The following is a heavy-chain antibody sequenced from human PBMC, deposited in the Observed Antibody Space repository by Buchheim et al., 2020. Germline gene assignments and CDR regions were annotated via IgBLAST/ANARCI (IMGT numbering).Heavy chain of an antibody. CDR2: ISSSGSTI. D-gene: IGHD5-18*01. CDR1: GFTFSSYS. V-gene: IGHV3-48*04. J-gene: IGHJ4*02. Sequence: EVQLVESGGGFVQPGGSLRLSCAASGFTFSSYSMNWVRQAPGKGLEWVSYISSSGSTIYYADSVKGRFTISRDNAKNSLYLQMNSLRAEDTAVYYCARRLDTAMVIPYFDYWGQGTL. CDR3: ARRLDTAMVIPYFDY.